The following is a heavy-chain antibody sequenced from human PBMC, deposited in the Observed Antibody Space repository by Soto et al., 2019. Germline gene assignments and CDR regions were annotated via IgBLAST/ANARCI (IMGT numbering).Heavy chain of an antibody. Sequence: GSLRLSCAASGFTFSSYAMSWVRQAPVKGLEWVSAISGSGGSTYYADSVKGRFTISRDNSKNTLYLQMNSLRAEDTAVYYCAKGPGFCSSTSCYFSEPDYFDYWGQGTLVTVSS. CDR3: AKGPGFCSSTSCYFSEPDYFDY. J-gene: IGHJ4*02. D-gene: IGHD2-2*01. CDR2: ISGSGGST. CDR1: GFTFSSYA. V-gene: IGHV3-23*01.